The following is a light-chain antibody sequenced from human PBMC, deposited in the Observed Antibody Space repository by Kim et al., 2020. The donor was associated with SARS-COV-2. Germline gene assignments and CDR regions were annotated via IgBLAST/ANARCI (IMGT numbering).Light chain of an antibody. Sequence: VSPGQTATISCSGDKVGDKNACWYQQKPGQSPVVVIYQDTKRSSGIPERFSGSNSGNTAPLTIRGTQALDEADYYCQAWDSSTVVFGGGTQLPVL. CDR3: QAWDSSTVV. CDR2: QDT. CDR1: KVGDKN. J-gene: IGLJ2*01. V-gene: IGLV3-1*01.